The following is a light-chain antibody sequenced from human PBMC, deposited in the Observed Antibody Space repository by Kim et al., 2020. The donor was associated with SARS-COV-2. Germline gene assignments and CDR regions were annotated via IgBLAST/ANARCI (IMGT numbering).Light chain of an antibody. CDR3: QHFGSSPT. CDR1: QIVNSYY. J-gene: IGKJ2*01. Sequence: SVSPGEGATLSCRASQIVNSYYLAWYQQKPGQAPRLLIYGASTRATGIPDRFSGSGSGTDFTLTISRLEAEDAALYYCQHFGSSPTFGQGTKLGIK. V-gene: IGKV3-20*01. CDR2: GAS.